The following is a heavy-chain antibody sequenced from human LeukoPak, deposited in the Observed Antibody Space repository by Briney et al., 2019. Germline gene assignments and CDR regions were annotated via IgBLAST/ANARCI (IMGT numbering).Heavy chain of an antibody. D-gene: IGHD6-19*01. CDR3: AKSIAVAGRAKDDAFDI. V-gene: IGHV3-7*01. CDR1: GFTFSSYW. Sequence: GGSLRLSCAASGFTFSSYWMSWVRQAPGKGLEWVANIKQDGSEKYYVDSVKGRFTISRDNAKNSLYLQMNSLRAEDTAVYYCAKSIAVAGRAKDDAFDIWGQGTMVTVSS. CDR2: IKQDGSEK. J-gene: IGHJ3*02.